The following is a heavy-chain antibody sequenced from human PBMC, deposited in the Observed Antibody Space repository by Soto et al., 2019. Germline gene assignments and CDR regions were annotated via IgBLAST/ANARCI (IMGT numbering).Heavy chain of an antibody. CDR1: GGSISSYY. D-gene: IGHD6-6*01. CDR3: ARPRRRIAARPDYYYYMDV. CDR2: IYYSGST. V-gene: IGHV4-59*08. Sequence: SETLSLTCTVSGGSISSYYWSWIRQPPGKGLEWIGNIYYSGSTNYNPSLKSRVTISVDTSKNQFSLKLSSVTAADTAVYYCARPRRRIAARPDYYYYMDVWGKGTTVTVSS. J-gene: IGHJ6*03.